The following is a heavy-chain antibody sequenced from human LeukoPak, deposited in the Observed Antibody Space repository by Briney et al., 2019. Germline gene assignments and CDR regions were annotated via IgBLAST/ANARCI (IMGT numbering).Heavy chain of an antibody. V-gene: IGHV1-18*01. CDR2: ISAYNGNT. J-gene: IGHJ4*02. D-gene: IGHD6-13*01. CDR3: ARDWVAAAGTASLDY. CDR1: GYTFTSSG. Sequence: ASVKVSCKASGYTFTSSGISWVRQAPGQGLEWMGWISAYNGNTNYAQKLQGRVTMAADTSTSTAYMELRSLRSDDTAVYYCARDWVAAAGTASLDYWGQGTLVTVSS.